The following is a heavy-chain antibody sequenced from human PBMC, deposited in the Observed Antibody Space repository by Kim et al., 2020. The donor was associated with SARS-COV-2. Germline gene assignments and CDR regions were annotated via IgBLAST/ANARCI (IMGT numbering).Heavy chain of an antibody. V-gene: IGHV3-15*01. D-gene: IGHD3-3*01. J-gene: IGHJ4*02. Sequence: VGTTDYAAPVKGRFTISRDDSKNTLYLKMNSLKTEDTAVYYCTTARYDFWGQGTLVTVSS. CDR3: TTARYDF. CDR2: VGTT.